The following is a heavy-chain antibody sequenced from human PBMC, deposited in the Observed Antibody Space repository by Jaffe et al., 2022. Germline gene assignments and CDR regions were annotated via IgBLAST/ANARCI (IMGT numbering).Heavy chain of an antibody. D-gene: IGHD5-18*01. Sequence: EVQLVESGGGLVQPGGSLRLSCAASGFTFSSYEMNWVRQAPGKGLEWVSYISSSGSTIYYADSVKGRFTISRDNAKNSLYLQMNSLRAEDTAVYYCAREDRDSYHDYYYYYMDVWGKGTTVTVSS. CDR3: AREDRDSYHDYYYYYMDV. V-gene: IGHV3-48*03. CDR2: ISSSGSTI. J-gene: IGHJ6*03. CDR1: GFTFSSYE.